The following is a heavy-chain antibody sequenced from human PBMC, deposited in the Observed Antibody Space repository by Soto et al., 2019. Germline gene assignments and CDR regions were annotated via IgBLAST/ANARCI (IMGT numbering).Heavy chain of an antibody. V-gene: IGHV4-39*01. Sequence: PSETLSFTCSLSGGSITSTTFFWAWIRQPPGKRLQWVGRIYYSGKTHYNPSLKSRTTISLDRSCNQFFLQVCSLTAADAASHYGAKNRPRTGRFDYCGQGTVVTVSS. CDR2: IYYSGKT. CDR1: GGSITSTTFF. CDR3: AKNRPRTGRFDY. J-gene: IGHJ4*02.